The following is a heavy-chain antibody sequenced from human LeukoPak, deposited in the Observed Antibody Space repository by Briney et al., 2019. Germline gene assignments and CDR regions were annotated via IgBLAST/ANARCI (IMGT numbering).Heavy chain of an antibody. Sequence: PGGSLRLSCAASGFAFSSFEMNWVRQAPGKGLEWVAVIWYDGSNKYYADSVKGRFTISRDNSKNTLYLQMNSLRAEDTAVYYCAVYCSGGCYSGLVWGQGTLVTVSS. CDR3: AVYCSGGCYSGLV. CDR2: IWYDGSNK. V-gene: IGHV3-33*08. J-gene: IGHJ4*02. D-gene: IGHD2-21*02. CDR1: GFAFSSFE.